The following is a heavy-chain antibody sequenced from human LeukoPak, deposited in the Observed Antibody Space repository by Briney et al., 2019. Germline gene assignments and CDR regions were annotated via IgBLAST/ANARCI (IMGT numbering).Heavy chain of an antibody. D-gene: IGHD3-22*01. CDR3: GRGGDSSGYYYRIQY. CDR2: VFYSGNT. V-gene: IGHV4-59*08. Sequence: PSETLSLTCTVSGGSITGYYWSWIRQPPGKGLEWIGYVFYSGNTLYNPSLKSRVTISVDTSKTQFSLKLTSVTAADTAVYYCGRGGDSSGYYYRIQYWGQGTLVTVSS. J-gene: IGHJ4*02. CDR1: GGSITGYY.